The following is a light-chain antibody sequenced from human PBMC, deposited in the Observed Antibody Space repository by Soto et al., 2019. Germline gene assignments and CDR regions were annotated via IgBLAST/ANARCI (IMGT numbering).Light chain of an antibody. Sequence: ETVLTQSPGTLSLSPGERATLSCRASQTIRSNYLAWYRQTPGQAPRLLIYGPSNRATGIADRFSGSGSGTDFTLIISRLEPEDFALYYFQQYGSSPWTFGQGTKVEIK. CDR2: GPS. V-gene: IGKV3-20*01. CDR1: QTIRSNY. J-gene: IGKJ1*01. CDR3: QQYGSSPWT.